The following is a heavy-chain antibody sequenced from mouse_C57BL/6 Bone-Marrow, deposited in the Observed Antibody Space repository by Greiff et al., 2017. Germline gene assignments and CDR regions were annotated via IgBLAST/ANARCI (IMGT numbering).Heavy chain of an antibody. CDR3: ARERYGNYRYFDD. D-gene: IGHD2-10*02. J-gene: IGHJ1*03. Sequence: VQLQQSDAELVKPGASVKISCKVSGYTFTDHTIHWMKQRPEQGLEWIGYIYPRDGSTKYNEKFKGKATLTADKSSSTAYMQLNSLTSEDSAVYYCARERYGNYRYFDDWGTGTTVTVSS. CDR1: GYTFTDHT. V-gene: IGHV1-78*01. CDR2: IYPRDGST.